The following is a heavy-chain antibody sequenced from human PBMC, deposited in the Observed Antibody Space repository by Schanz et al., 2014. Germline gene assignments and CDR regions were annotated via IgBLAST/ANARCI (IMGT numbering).Heavy chain of an antibody. CDR1: GYPFTSDD. CDR3: ARDQSPYTNSSDVRYFDY. D-gene: IGHD6-6*01. CDR2: MNPNSGDT. Sequence: QVQLVQSGAEVKKPGSSMKVSCRASGYPFTSDDITWVRQAPGQGLEWMGWMNPNSGDTGYPRKFQDRVTMTRNASISTAYMELNSLTSEDTAVYYCARDQSPYTNSSDVRYFDYWGQGSLVTVAA. J-gene: IGHJ4*02. V-gene: IGHV1-8*01.